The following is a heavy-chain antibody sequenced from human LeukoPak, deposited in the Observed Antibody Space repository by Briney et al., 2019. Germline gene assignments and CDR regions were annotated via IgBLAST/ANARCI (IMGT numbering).Heavy chain of an antibody. J-gene: IGHJ3*02. V-gene: IGHV4-34*01. CDR3: ARGGGDYDSSGYYYRPYDAFDI. CDR2: INHSGST. CDR1: GGSFSGYY. Sequence: SETLSLTCAVYGGSFSGYYWSWIRQPPGKGLEWIGEINHSGSTNYNPSLKSRVTISVDTSKNQFSLKLSSVTAADTAVYYCARGGGDYDSSGYYYRPYDAFDIWGQGTMVAVSS. D-gene: IGHD3-22*01.